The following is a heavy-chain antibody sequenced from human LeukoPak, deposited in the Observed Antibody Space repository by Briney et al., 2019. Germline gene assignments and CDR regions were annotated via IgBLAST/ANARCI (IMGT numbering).Heavy chain of an antibody. CDR2: ISYDGSNK. CDR1: GFTFSSYA. D-gene: IGHD1-26*01. J-gene: IGHJ4*02. Sequence: GGSLRLSCAASGFTFSSYAMHWVRQAPGKGLEWVAVISYDGSNKYYADSVKGRFTISRDNSKNTLYLQMNSLRAEDTAVYYCARGHSGSYSYLDYWGQGTLVTVSS. CDR3: ARGHSGSYSYLDY. V-gene: IGHV3-30-3*01.